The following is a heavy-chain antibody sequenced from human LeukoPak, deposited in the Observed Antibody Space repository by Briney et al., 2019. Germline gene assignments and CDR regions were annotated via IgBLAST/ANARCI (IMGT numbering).Heavy chain of an antibody. V-gene: IGHV3-7*03. CDR3: ARGLRWPDF. CDR1: GLTLSDDW. CDR2: INQDASGA. J-gene: IGHJ4*02. Sequence: GGSLRLSCKTSGLTLSDDWMNWVRQAPGKGPEWVANINQDASGASYVDSVRGRFTISRDNAKESVYLQMNSLRADDTAIYYCARGLRWPDFWGQGTLVTVSS. D-gene: IGHD4-23*01.